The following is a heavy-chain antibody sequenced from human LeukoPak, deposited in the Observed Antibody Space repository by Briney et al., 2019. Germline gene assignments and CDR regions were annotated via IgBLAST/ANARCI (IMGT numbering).Heavy chain of an antibody. CDR3: ASTSSYDFWSDPTVEFDP. V-gene: IGHV4-39*01. CDR2: IYYSGST. Sequence: SETLSLTCTVSGGSISSSSYYWGWIRQPPGKGLEWIGSIYYSGSTYYNPSLKSRVTISVDTSKNQFSLKLSSVTAADTAVYYCASTSSYDFWSDPTVEFDPWGQGTLVTVSS. D-gene: IGHD3-3*01. J-gene: IGHJ5*02. CDR1: GGSISSSSYY.